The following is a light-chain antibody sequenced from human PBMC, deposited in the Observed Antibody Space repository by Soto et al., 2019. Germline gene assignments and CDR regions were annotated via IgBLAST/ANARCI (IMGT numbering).Light chain of an antibody. CDR3: QQYGSSPYT. V-gene: IGKV3-20*01. CDR2: VAS. CDR1: QSVSSSY. Sequence: EIVLTQSPGTLSLSPGERATLSCRAGQSVSSSYLAWYQQKPGQTPRLLIYVASSRATGIPDRFSGSGSGTVFTLTISRLEPEDFAVYYCQQYGSSPYTFGQGNKMEIK. J-gene: IGKJ2*01.